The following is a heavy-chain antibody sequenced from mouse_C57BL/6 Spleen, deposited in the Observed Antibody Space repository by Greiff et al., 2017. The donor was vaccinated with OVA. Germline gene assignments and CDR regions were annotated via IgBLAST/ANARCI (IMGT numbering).Heavy chain of an antibody. V-gene: IGHV1-15*01. Sequence: VKLQESGAELVRPGASVTLSCKASGYTFTDYEMHWVKQTPVHGLEWIGAIDPETGGTAYNQKFKGKAILTADKSSSTAYMELRSLTSEDSAVYYCTREGTTVVAHFDYWGQGTTLTVSS. CDR3: TREGTTVVAHFDY. CDR2: IDPETGGT. J-gene: IGHJ2*01. CDR1: GYTFTDYE. D-gene: IGHD1-1*01.